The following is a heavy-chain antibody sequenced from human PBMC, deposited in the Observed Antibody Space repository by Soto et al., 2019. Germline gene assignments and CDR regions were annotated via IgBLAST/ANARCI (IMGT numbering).Heavy chain of an antibody. D-gene: IGHD3-3*01. CDR2: INAGNGNT. CDR3: ARVNDFWSGYYLVDY. J-gene: IGHJ4*02. CDR1: GYTFTSYA. V-gene: IGHV1-3*01. Sequence: ASVKVSCKASGYTFTSYAMHWVRQAPGQGLEWMGWINAGNGNTKYSQKFQGRVTITRDTSASTAYMELSSLRSEDTAVYYCARVNDFWSGYYLVDYWGQGTPVTVSS.